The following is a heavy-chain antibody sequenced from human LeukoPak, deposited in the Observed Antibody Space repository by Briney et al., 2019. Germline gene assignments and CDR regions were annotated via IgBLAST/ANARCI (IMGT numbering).Heavy chain of an antibody. CDR1: GGSFSGYF. CDR2: VNYNGS. Sequence: SETLSLTCAVYGGSFSGYFWSWIRQPPGKGLEWIGEVNYNGSNYNPSLKSRVTMSVDTSKNQFSLKLSSVTAADTAVYYCAREGLGFDPWGQGTLVTVSS. J-gene: IGHJ5*02. D-gene: IGHD3/OR15-3a*01. CDR3: AREGLGFDP. V-gene: IGHV4-34*01.